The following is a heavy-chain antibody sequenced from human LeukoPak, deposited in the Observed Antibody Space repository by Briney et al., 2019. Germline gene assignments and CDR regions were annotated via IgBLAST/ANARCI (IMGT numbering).Heavy chain of an antibody. CDR3: ASPKGGRYHEGFDY. CDR2: VSDSGGNT. CDR1: GFTLINYA. J-gene: IGHJ4*02. D-gene: IGHD1-26*01. V-gene: IGHV3-23*01. Sequence: PGGSLRLSCAASGFTLINYAMSWVRQAPGKGLEGVSAVSDSGGNTYYAGSVKGRFTISRDNSKNTLYLQMNSLRAEDTAVYYCASPKGGRYHEGFDYWGQGTLVTVSS.